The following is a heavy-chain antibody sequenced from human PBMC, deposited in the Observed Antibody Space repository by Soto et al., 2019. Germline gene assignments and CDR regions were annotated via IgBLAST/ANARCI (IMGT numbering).Heavy chain of an antibody. CDR3: TREGIVATISYFDY. CDR2: TYYRSKWYN. CDR1: GDSVSSNSAA. D-gene: IGHD5-12*01. Sequence: PSQTLSLTCAISGDSVSSNSAAWNWVRQSPSRGLEWLGRTYYRSKWYNDYAVSVKSRITINPDTSKNQFSLQLNSVTPEDTAVYYFTREGIVATISYFDYWAQGTLVTVSS. J-gene: IGHJ4*02. V-gene: IGHV6-1*01.